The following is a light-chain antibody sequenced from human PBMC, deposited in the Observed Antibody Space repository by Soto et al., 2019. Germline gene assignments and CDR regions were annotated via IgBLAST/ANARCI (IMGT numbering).Light chain of an antibody. CDR2: GAS. CDR1: QSVSASY. CDR3: QQSGSSPQT. J-gene: IGKJ2*01. Sequence: EIVLTQSPGTLSLSPGERATLSCRASQSVSASYLAWYQQRPGQAPRLLIYGASSRATGIPDRFSGSGSGTDLTLTISRREPEDFAVYYGQQSGSSPQTFGQGTKVEIK. V-gene: IGKV3-20*01.